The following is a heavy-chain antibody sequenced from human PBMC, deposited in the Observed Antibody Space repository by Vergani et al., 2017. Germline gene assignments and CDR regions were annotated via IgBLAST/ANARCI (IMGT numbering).Heavy chain of an antibody. V-gene: IGHV3-74*01. CDR1: GFTFSSYW. CDR3: ARGLPYNWNYVY. J-gene: IGHJ4*02. D-gene: IGHD1-7*01. CDR2: INSDGSST. Sequence: EVQLVESGGGVVQPGGSLRLSCAASGFTFSSYWMHWVRHAPGKGLVWVSRINSDGSSTSYADSVKGRFTISSDNAKNTLYLQMNSLRAEDTAVYYCARGLPYNWNYVYWGQGTLVTVSS.